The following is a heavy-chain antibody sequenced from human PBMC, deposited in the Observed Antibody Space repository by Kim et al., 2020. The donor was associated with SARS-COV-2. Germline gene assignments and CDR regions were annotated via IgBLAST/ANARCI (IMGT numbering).Heavy chain of an antibody. J-gene: IGHJ4*02. Sequence: SVKVSCKASGGTFSSYAISWVRQAPGQGLEWMGGIIPIFGTANYAQKFQGRVTITADESTSTAYMELSSLRSEDTAVYYCVSAYDFWSGYYTYYFDYWGQGTLVTVSS. CDR2: IIPIFGTA. CDR3: VSAYDFWSGYYTYYFDY. V-gene: IGHV1-69*13. CDR1: GGTFSSYA. D-gene: IGHD3-3*01.